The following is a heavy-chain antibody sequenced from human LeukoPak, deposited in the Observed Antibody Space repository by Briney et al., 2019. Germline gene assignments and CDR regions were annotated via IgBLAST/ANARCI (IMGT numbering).Heavy chain of an antibody. Sequence: SETLSLTSTVSGGPISSSSYYWGWLRQAPGKGLEWIGSIYSSGSTYYNPSLKSRVTISVDTSKNHFSLKLNSVTAADTAVYYCAKDSGYSSSWYLDAFDIWGQGTMVTVSS. CDR1: GGPISSSSYY. J-gene: IGHJ3*02. V-gene: IGHV4-39*07. D-gene: IGHD6-13*01. CDR3: AKDSGYSSSWYLDAFDI. CDR2: IYSSGST.